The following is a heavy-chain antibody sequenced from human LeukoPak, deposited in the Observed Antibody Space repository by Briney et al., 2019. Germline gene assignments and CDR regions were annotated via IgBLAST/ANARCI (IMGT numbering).Heavy chain of an antibody. CDR2: INPNSGGT. D-gene: IGHD3-10*01. J-gene: IGHJ4*02. CDR1: GYTFTGYY. CDR3: ARDYMVRGVEGY. Sequence: ASVKVSCKASGYTFTGYYMHWVRQAPGRGLEWMGRINPNSGGTNYAEKFQGRVTMTRDTSISTAYMELSRLRSDDTAVYYCARDYMVRGVEGYWGQGTLVTVSS. V-gene: IGHV1-2*06.